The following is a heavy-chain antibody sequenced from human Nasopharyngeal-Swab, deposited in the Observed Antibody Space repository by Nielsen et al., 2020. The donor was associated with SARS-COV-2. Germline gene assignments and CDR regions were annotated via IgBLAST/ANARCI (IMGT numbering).Heavy chain of an antibody. J-gene: IGHJ4*02. V-gene: IGHV1-69*10. D-gene: IGHD3-10*01. Sequence: SVKVSCKASGGTFSSYAISWVRQAPGQGLEWMGGIIPILGIANYAQKFQGRVTITADKSTSTAYMELSSLRSEDTAVYYCARDAYYYGSGSYSKNFDYWGQGTLVTVSS. CDR1: GGTFSSYA. CDR2: IIPILGIA. CDR3: ARDAYYYGSGSYSKNFDY.